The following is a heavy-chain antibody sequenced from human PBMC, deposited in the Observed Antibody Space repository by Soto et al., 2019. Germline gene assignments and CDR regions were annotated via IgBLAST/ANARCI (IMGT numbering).Heavy chain of an antibody. CDR2: IYSGGST. CDR1: GFTVSSNY. J-gene: IGHJ4*02. Sequence: GGSLRLSCAASGFTVSSNYMSWVRQAPGKGLEWVSVIYSGGSTYYADSVKCRFTISRDNSKNTLYLQMNSLRAEDTAVYYGARLRTDFWSGYYDYWGQGTLVTVSS. CDR3: ARLRTDFWSGYYDY. V-gene: IGHV3-66*01. D-gene: IGHD3-3*01.